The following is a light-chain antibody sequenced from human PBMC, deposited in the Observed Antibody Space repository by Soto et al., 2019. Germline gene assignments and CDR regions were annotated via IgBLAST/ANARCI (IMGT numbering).Light chain of an antibody. Sequence: AIRMTQSPSSLSASTGDRVTITCRASQGISSYLAWYQQKPGKAPKLLIYAASTLQSGVPSRFSGSGSGTDFTLTLRCLQSEDFASYYCQQYYSYPQTFGQGTKVEIK. J-gene: IGKJ1*01. CDR2: AAS. CDR3: QQYYSYPQT. V-gene: IGKV1-8*01. CDR1: QGISSY.